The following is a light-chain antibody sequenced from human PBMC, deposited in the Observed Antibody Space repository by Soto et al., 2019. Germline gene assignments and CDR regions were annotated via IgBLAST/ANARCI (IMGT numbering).Light chain of an antibody. CDR2: DAS. CDR1: QSVSNN. Sequence: EIVLAQSPATLSVSPGERASLSCRASQSVSNNLAWYQHRPGQAPRLLIHDASTRATGIPARFSGSGSGTEFILTISSVESEDFAIYYCQQHNDWPTFGQGTRLEIK. CDR3: QQHNDWPT. V-gene: IGKV3-15*01. J-gene: IGKJ5*01.